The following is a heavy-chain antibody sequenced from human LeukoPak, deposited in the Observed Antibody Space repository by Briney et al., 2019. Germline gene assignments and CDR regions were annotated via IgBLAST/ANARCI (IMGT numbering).Heavy chain of an antibody. CDR3: AKIDGGNSNGY. D-gene: IGHD4-23*01. J-gene: IGHJ4*02. Sequence: GGSLRLSCAASGFTFSSYSMNWVRQAPGKGLEWVSSISSSSSYIYYADSVKGRFTISRDNSKNTLYLQMNSLRAEDTAVYYCAKIDGGNSNGYWGQGTLVTVSS. V-gene: IGHV3-21*04. CDR1: GFTFSSYS. CDR2: ISSSSSYI.